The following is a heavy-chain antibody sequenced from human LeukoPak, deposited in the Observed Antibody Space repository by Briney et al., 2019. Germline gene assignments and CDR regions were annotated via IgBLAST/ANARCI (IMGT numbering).Heavy chain of an antibody. CDR3: ARGETSSYDY. J-gene: IGHJ4*02. V-gene: IGHV3-53*01. CDR1: GFTVSIYY. Sequence: GGSLRLPCAASGFTVSIYYMSWVRQAPGKGLEWVSVIYSGGNTYYAASSKSRFTISTDNSNNTAYLQLNSMIAAETTVYYFARGETSSYDYWGQGTLVTVSS. CDR2: IYSGGNT. D-gene: IGHD2-2*01.